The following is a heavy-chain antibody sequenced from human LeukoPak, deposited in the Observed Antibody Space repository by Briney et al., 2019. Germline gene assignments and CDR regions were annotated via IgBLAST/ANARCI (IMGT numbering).Heavy chain of an antibody. V-gene: IGHV4-59*01. CDR2: IYYSGST. D-gene: IGHD3-22*01. CDR3: ARAFPSNYYDTWAFDY. CDR1: GGSISSYY. J-gene: IGHJ4*02. Sequence: PSETLSLTCTVSGGSISSYYWSWIRQPPGKGLEWIGYIYYSGSTNYNPSLKSRVTISVDTSKNQFSLKLSSVTAADTAVYYCARAFPSNYYDTWAFDYWGQGTLVTVSS.